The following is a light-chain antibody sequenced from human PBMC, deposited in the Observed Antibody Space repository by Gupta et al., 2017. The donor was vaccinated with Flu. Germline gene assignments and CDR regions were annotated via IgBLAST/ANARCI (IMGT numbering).Light chain of an antibody. CDR1: SGTVSPDNH. Sequence: QTVVTQEPSLSVSPGGTVTLTCGLSSGTVSPDNHPSWYQQTPGQAPRTLIYDTNTPLSGVPDRFSGSILGNKAALTITGAQADDESYYYCELYRNSGTSVFGGGTKLTVL. CDR2: DTN. V-gene: IGLV8-61*01. CDR3: ELYRNSGTSV. J-gene: IGLJ3*02.